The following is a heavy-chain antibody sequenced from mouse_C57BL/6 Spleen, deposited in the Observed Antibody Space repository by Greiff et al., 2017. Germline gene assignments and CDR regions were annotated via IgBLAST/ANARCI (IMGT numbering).Heavy chain of an antibody. CDR3: AREEGRFYYFDY. V-gene: IGHV3-1*01. CDR1: GYSITSGYD. Sequence: VQLKESGPGMVKPSQSLSLTCTVTGYSITSGYDWHWIRHFPGNKLEWMGYISYSGSTNYNPSLKSRISITHDTSKNHFFLKLNSVTTEDTATYYCAREEGRFYYFDYWGQGTTLTVSS. J-gene: IGHJ2*01. CDR2: ISYSGST.